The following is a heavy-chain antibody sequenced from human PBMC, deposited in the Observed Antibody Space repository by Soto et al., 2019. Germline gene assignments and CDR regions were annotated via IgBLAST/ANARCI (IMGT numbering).Heavy chain of an antibody. CDR3: ARYPSGYYYDNSGYHDY. V-gene: IGHV3-74*01. D-gene: IGHD3-22*01. CDR2: INSDGTST. J-gene: IGHJ4*02. Sequence: PCVSLRLSCSASGFTLSKYWMHWVRQAPGQGLVWVSRINSDGTSTGYADSVKGRFTISRDNAKSTLYLQMNSLRVEDTAVYYCARYPSGYYYDNSGYHDYWGQGTLVTVYS. CDR1: GFTLSKYW.